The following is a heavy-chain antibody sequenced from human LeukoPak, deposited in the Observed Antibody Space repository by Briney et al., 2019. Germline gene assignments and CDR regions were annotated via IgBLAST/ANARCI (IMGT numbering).Heavy chain of an antibody. CDR2: IIPIFGTA. CDR3: ARDYSSSWYFDP. CDR1: GGTFSSYA. Sequence: SVKVSCKASGGTFSSYAISWVRQAPGQGLEWTGGIIPIFGTANYAQKFQGRVTITADKSTSTAYMEPSSLRSEDTAVYYCARDYSSSWYFDPWGQGTLVTVSS. V-gene: IGHV1-69*06. J-gene: IGHJ4*02. D-gene: IGHD6-13*01.